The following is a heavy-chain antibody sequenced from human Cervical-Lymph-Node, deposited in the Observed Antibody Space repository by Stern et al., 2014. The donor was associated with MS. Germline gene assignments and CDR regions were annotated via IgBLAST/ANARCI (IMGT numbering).Heavy chain of an antibody. D-gene: IGHD1-7*01. CDR2: IKTDGSEI. CDR1: GFTFSNYW. Sequence: EVQLLESGGGLVQPGESLRLSCAVSGFTFSNYWMTWVRQAPGKGLEWVASIKTDGSEISYVASVKGRFTISRDNAKNSLYLQMNSLRAEDTAVYYCARAVRELGTWGQGTLVTVSS. CDR3: ARAVRELGT. J-gene: IGHJ5*02. V-gene: IGHV3-7*01.